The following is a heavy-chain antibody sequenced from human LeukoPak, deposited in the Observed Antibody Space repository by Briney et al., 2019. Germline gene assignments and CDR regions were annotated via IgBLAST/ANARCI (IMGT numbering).Heavy chain of an antibody. V-gene: IGHV3-30*18. J-gene: IGHJ4*02. CDR1: GFTFSNYV. D-gene: IGHD1-26*01. Sequence: QPGRSLRLSCAASGFTFSNYVMHWVRQAPGKRLEWVAAISYDGSNKYYADSVKGRFTISRDKSKNTLYLQMNSLRTEDTAVYYCAKVHLEGASSLDQWGQGTLVTVSS. CDR3: AKVHLEGASSLDQ. CDR2: ISYDGSNK.